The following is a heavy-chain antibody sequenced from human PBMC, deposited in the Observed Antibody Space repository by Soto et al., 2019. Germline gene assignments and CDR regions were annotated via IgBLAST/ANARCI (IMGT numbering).Heavy chain of an antibody. Sequence: ASVKVSCKAYGYTFTGYYMHWVRQAPGQGLEWMGWINPNSGGTNYAQQFQGWVTMTRETSISTAYMELSRLRSDDTAVYYCARGNYDDKDYYYYGMDVWGQGTTVTVSS. CDR2: INPNSGGT. J-gene: IGHJ6*02. CDR1: GYTFTGYY. V-gene: IGHV1-2*04. D-gene: IGHD4-4*01. CDR3: ARGNYDDKDYYYYGMDV.